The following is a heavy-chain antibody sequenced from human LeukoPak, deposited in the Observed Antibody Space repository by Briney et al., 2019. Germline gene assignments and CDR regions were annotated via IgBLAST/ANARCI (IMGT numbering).Heavy chain of an antibody. D-gene: IGHD3-3*01. Sequence: GGSLRLSCAASGFTFSSYAMHWVRQAPGKGLEWVAVISYDGSNKYYADSVKGRFTISRDNSKNTLYLQMNSLRAEETAVYYRANDPPNLYDFWSGYFGAYYYYGMDVWGQGTTVTVSS. CDR3: ANDPPNLYDFWSGYFGAYYYYGMDV. J-gene: IGHJ6*02. V-gene: IGHV3-30-3*02. CDR1: GFTFSSYA. CDR2: ISYDGSNK.